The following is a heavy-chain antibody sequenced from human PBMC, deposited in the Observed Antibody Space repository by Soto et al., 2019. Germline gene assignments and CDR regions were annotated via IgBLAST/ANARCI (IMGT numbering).Heavy chain of an antibody. CDR1: GFTVSTHG. CDR3: TGEFASGY. V-gene: IGHV3-30*03. D-gene: IGHD2-8*02. J-gene: IGHJ4*01. Sequence: QVQLVESGGGVVQPGRSLRLSCAVSGFTVSTHGMHWVRQAPGKGLECVAVISRDGNTKYYADSVTGRFTISRDNSRNTLFLEMYSLRGDDMAVYYCTGEFASGYCGHGTLVTVSS. CDR2: ISRDGNTK.